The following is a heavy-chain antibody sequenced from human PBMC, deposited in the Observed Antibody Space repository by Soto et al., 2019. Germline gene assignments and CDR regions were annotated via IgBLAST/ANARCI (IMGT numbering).Heavy chain of an antibody. Sequence: QVQLVQSGAEVKKPGASVKVSCKASGYTFTSYDINWVRQATGQGLEWMGWMNPNSGNTGYAQKFQGRVTMTRNTSISTDYMELSSLRSEDTAVYYCARGVVTDDFWSGYWFDPWGQGTLVTVSS. V-gene: IGHV1-8*01. CDR2: MNPNSGNT. CDR3: ARGVVTDDFWSGYWFDP. CDR1: GYTFTSYD. D-gene: IGHD3-3*01. J-gene: IGHJ5*02.